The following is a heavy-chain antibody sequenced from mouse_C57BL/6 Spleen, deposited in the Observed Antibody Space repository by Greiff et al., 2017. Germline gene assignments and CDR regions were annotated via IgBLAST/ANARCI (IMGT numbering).Heavy chain of an antibody. CDR1: GYTFTSYW. V-gene: IGHV1-52*01. J-gene: IGHJ4*01. CDR3: ATPLTVGYAMDY. CDR2: IDPSDSET. Sequence: QVQLQQPGAELVRPGSSVKLSCKASGYTFTSYWMHWVKQRPIQGLDWIGNIDPSDSETHYNPKFKDKATLTVDKSSSTAYMQLSSLTSEDSAVYYCATPLTVGYAMDYWGQGTSVTVSS. D-gene: IGHD1-1*01.